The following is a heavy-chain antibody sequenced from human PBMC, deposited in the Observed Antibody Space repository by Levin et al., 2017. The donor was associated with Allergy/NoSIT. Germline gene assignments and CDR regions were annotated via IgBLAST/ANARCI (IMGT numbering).Heavy chain of an antibody. CDR2: INAGNGNT. D-gene: IGHD2-15*01. V-gene: IGHV1-3*01. CDR1: GYTFTNYA. CDR3: ARDPFYCSGGSCYFLYYFDY. J-gene: IGHJ4*02. Sequence: GASVKVSCKASGYTFTNYAIHWVRQAPGQRLEWMGWINAGNGNTKYSQKFQGRVTITRDTSASTAYMELSSLRSEDTAVFYCARDPFYCSGGSCYFLYYFDYWGQGTLVTVSS.